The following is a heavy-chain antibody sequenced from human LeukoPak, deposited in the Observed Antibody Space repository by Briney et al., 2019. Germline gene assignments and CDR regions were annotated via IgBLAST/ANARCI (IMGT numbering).Heavy chain of an antibody. CDR3: ARGRGAPNSYSYMDV. CDR1: GFMFSDYR. D-gene: IGHD2-15*01. Sequence: GGSLRLSCEASGFMFSDYRMTWVRQAPGKGLEWVSSISSGDPYIYYADSVKGRFTISRDNARDSLYLQMNSLRVEDTAVYYCARGRGAPNSYSYMDVWGTGTTVIFSS. CDR2: ISSGDPYI. J-gene: IGHJ6*03. V-gene: IGHV3-21*01.